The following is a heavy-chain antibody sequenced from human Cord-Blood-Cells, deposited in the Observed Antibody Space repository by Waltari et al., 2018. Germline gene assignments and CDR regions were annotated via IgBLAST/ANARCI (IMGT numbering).Heavy chain of an antibody. CDR1: GFTFSSYW. J-gene: IGHJ4*02. CDR2: IKQDGSEK. Sequence: SGFTFSSYWMSWVRQAPGKGLEWVANIKQDGSEKYYVDSVKGRFTISRDNAKSSLYLKMNSLRAEDTAVYYCARDLAGVDYWGQGTLVTVSS. D-gene: IGHD2-8*01. CDR3: ARDLAGVDY. V-gene: IGHV3-7*01.